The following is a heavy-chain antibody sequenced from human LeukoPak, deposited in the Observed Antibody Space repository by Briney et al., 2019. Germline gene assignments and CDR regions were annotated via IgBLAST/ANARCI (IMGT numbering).Heavy chain of an antibody. CDR3: ARAESRPHYDFWSGYYTGTDWFDP. CDR1: GYSFTNSW. J-gene: IGHJ5*02. V-gene: IGHV5-51*01. D-gene: IGHD3-3*01. Sequence: GESLKISCKGSGYSFTNSWIGWVRQMPGKGLEWMGIIYPGDSDTRYSPSFQGQVTISADKSISTAYLQWSSLKASDTAMSYCARAESRPHYDFWSGYYTGTDWFDPWGQGTLVTVSS. CDR2: IYPGDSDT.